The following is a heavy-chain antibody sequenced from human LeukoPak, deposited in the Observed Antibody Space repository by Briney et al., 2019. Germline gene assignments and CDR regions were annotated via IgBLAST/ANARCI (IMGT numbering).Heavy chain of an antibody. D-gene: IGHD1-14*01. CDR3: ARDPEGDYSDY. Sequence: GGSLRLSCAASGFTFSSYSMNWVRQAPGKGLEWVSSISSSSSYIYYADSVKGRFTISRDNAKNSLYLQMNSLRAEDTAVYYCARDPEGDYSDYWGQGTLVTVSS. J-gene: IGHJ4*02. V-gene: IGHV3-21*01. CDR2: ISSSSSYI. CDR1: GFTFSSYS.